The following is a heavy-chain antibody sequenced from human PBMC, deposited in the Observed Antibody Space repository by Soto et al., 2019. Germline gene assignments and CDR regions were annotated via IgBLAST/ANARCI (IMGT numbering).Heavy chain of an antibody. CDR2: IWYDGSNK. J-gene: IGHJ3*02. Sequence: GGSLRLSCAASGFTFSSYGMHWVRQAPGKGLEWVAVIWYDGSNKYYADSVKGRFTISRDNSKNTLYLQMNSLRAEDTAVYYCARDPGWWEPLSFQRGDAFDIWGQGTMVTVSS. CDR3: ARDPGWWEPLSFQRGDAFDI. CDR1: GFTFSSYG. D-gene: IGHD1-26*01. V-gene: IGHV3-33*01.